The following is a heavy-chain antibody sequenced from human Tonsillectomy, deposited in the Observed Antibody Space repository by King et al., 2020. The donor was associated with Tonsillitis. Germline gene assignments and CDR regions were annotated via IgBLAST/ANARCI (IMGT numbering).Heavy chain of an antibody. CDR2: ITTYNGNK. CDR1: DYTCTSFV. CDR3: ARDMGYYDSTGYYMYYFDY. D-gene: IGHD3-22*01. V-gene: IGHV1-18*01. Sequence: QLVQSGAEVKKPGASVKVSCQTSDYTCTSFVISWVRQAPGQGLEWIVWITTYNGNKNSEQNLQGRVTMTTDTSTSTAYMDLRSLRSDDTAVYYCARDMGYYDSTGYYMYYFDYWGQGTLVTVSS. J-gene: IGHJ4*02.